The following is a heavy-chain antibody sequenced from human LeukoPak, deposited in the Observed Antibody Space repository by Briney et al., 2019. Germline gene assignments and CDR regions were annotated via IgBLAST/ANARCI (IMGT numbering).Heavy chain of an antibody. CDR1: TLTFSSYA. V-gene: IGHV3-23*01. CDR2: TTTSGGTT. CDR3: ATARGGY. D-gene: IGHD2-15*01. J-gene: IGHJ4*02. Sequence: GGSLRLSCAASTLTFSSYATSWVRQAPGKGLEWVSGTTTSGGTTYYADSVKGQFTISRDNSKNTLSLQMTSLRAEDTAVYYCATARGGYWGQGTLVTVSS.